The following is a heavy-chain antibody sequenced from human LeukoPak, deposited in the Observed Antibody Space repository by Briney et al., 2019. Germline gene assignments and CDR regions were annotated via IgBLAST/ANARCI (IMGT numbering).Heavy chain of an antibody. V-gene: IGHV4-39*01. CDR1: GVSISSSSYY. CDR3: ARHRYDRGYSSGWYYFDY. Sequence: PSETLSLTCTVSGVSISSSSYYWGWIRQPPGKGLEWIGSIYYSGSTYYNPSLKSRVTISVDTSKNQFSLKLSSVTAADTAVYYCARHRYDRGYSSGWYYFDYWGQGTLVTVSS. CDR2: IYYSGST. D-gene: IGHD6-19*01. J-gene: IGHJ4*02.